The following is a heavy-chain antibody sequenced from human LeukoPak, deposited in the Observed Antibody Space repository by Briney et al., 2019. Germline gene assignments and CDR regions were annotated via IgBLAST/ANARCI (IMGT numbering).Heavy chain of an antibody. CDR2: INHSGST. D-gene: IGHD4-17*01. J-gene: IGHJ4*02. CDR1: GGSFSGYY. V-gene: IGHV4-34*01. Sequence: SETLSLTCAVYGGSFSGYYWSWIRQPPGKGLEWIWEINHSGSTNYNPSLKSRVTISVDTSKNQFSLKLSSVTAADTAVYYCARGRPWTTVTRYFDYWGQGTLVTVSS. CDR3: ARGRPWTTVTRYFDY.